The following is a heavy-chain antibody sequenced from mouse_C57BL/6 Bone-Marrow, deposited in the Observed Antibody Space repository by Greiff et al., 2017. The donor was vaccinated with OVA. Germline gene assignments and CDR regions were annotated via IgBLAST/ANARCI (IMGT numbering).Heavy chain of an antibody. CDR2: IAPSDSYI. V-gene: IGHV1-59*01. CDR3: AHYGSRLYLHY. CDR1: GYTFTNYW. Sequence: QVQLQQPGAELVRPGTSVKLSCKASGYTFTNYWMHWVKQRPGQGLEWIGVIAPSDSYINYNQKFKGRATLTVDTSSSTAYMPLSSLTSEDSAVYYCAHYGSRLYLHYWGQGTSLTVSS. J-gene: IGHJ2*02. D-gene: IGHD1-1*01.